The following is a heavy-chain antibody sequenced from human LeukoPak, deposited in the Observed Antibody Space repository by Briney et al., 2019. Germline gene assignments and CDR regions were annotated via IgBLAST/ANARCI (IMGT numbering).Heavy chain of an antibody. CDR2: INPTSGGT. CDR3: ARDMAAVAGQGYECFDC. V-gene: IGHV1-2*02. Sequence: GASVKVSCKASGYTFTGYYMHWVRQAPGQGLEWMGWINPTSGGTNSAQKFQGRVTMTRDTSIGTAYMELSRLRSDDTAVYYCARDMAAVAGQGYECFDCWGQGTLVTVSS. D-gene: IGHD6-19*01. J-gene: IGHJ4*02. CDR1: GYTFTGYY.